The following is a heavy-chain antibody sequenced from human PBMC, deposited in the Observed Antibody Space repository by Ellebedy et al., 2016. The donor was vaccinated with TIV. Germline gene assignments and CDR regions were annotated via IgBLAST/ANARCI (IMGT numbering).Heavy chain of an antibody. J-gene: IGHJ6*02. CDR1: GINFRGYW. CDR2: IKQDGSDE. V-gene: IGHV3-7*01. CDR3: ASEDGSGWYTYGMDV. Sequence: GESLKISCVASGINFRGYWMSWLRQAPGKRLEWVANIKQDGSDEYYVDSVKGRFTISRDNAKNSLYLQMNSLRAEDTAVYYCASEDGSGWYTYGMDVWGQGTTVTVSS. D-gene: IGHD6-19*01.